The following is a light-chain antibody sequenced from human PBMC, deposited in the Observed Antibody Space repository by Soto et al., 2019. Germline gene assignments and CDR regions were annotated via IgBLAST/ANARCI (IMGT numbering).Light chain of an antibody. CDR1: QGISNY. V-gene: IGKV1-27*01. J-gene: IGKJ3*01. Sequence: DIQMTQSPSSLSASLGDRVSITCRASQGISNYLAWYQQKPGKVPKLLIYAASILQSGVPSRFSGSGSGTDFTITISSLQPEDVATYYCQEYNSAPHTFGPGTKVDIK. CDR3: QEYNSAPHT. CDR2: AAS.